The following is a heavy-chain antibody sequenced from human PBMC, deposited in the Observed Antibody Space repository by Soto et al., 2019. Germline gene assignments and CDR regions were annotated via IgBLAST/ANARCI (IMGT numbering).Heavy chain of an antibody. CDR3: ASDRQYYDALPLGSNYGMDA. J-gene: IGHJ6*02. CDR1: GGSISSYY. D-gene: IGHD3-22*01. CDR2: IYNSGST. Sequence: SETLSLTCTVSGGSISSYYWSWIRQPAGKGLEWIGRIYNSGSTNYNPSLKSRVTMSVDTSKNQFSLKLSSVTAADTAVYYCASDRQYYDALPLGSNYGMDAWGQGTTVTVSS. V-gene: IGHV4-4*07.